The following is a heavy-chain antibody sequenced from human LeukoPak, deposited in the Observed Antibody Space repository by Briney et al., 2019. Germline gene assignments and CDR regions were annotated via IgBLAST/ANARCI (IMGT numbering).Heavy chain of an antibody. J-gene: IGHJ4*02. CDR3: ARGLDLVVVAATRGAYFDY. CDR2: IYHSGST. Sequence: PSGTLSLTCAVSGGSISSSNWWSWVRQPPGKGLEWIGEIYHSGSTNYNPSLKSRVTISVDKSKNQFSLKLSSVTAADTAVYYCARGLDLVVVAATRGAYFDYWGQGTLVTVSS. D-gene: IGHD2-15*01. CDR1: GGSISSSNW. V-gene: IGHV4-4*02.